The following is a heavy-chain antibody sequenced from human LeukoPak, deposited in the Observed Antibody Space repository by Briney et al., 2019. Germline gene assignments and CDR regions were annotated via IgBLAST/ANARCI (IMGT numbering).Heavy chain of an antibody. D-gene: IGHD2-15*01. J-gene: IGHJ6*03. V-gene: IGHV3-48*01. CDR3: ARDTPLLGYCSGGSCLLPYYYYMDV. CDR1: GFTFSSYS. CDR2: ISSSSSTI. Sequence: GGSLRLSCAASGFTFSSYSMNWARQAPGKGLEWVSYISSSSSTIYYADSVKGRFTISRDNAKNSLYLQMNSLRAEDTAVYYCARDTPLLGYCSGGSCLLPYYYYMDVWGKGTTVTVSS.